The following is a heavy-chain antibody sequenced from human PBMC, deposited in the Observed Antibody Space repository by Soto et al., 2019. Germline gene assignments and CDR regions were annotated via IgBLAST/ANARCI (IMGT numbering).Heavy chain of an antibody. D-gene: IGHD3-9*01. CDR2: LYWDDSK. J-gene: IGHJ4*02. V-gene: IGHV2-5*02. CDR3: AHKGPEDWPLDY. Sequence: QITLKESGPTLVRPTQTLTLTCAFSGFSLSTSGVGVGWIRQPPGKALEWLAVLYWDDSKHYSPSLRSRLTIAKDTSKHQVVLTMTNMDPMDTVTYYCAHKGPEDWPLDYWGQGTLVTVSS. CDR1: GFSLSTSGVG.